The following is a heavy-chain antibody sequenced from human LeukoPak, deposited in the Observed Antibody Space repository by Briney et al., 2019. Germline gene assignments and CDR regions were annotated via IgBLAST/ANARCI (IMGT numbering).Heavy chain of an antibody. CDR2: ISGSGGST. CDR3: ARGQRFITTLDY. CDR1: GFTFSSYA. V-gene: IGHV3-23*01. D-gene: IGHD3-22*01. J-gene: IGHJ4*02. Sequence: GGSLRLSCAASGFTFSSYAMSWVRQAPGKGLEWVSAISGSGGSTYYADSVKGRFTISRDNSKNTLYLQMNSLRAEDTAVYYCARGQRFITTLDYWGQGTLVTVSS.